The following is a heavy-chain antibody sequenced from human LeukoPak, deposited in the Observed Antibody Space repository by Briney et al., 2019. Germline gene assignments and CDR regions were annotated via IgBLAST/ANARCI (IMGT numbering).Heavy chain of an antibody. CDR3: ARGNTVTTGWFDP. V-gene: IGHV1-69*02. CDR1: GGTFRSYT. D-gene: IGHD4-17*01. CDR2: IIPILGIA. Sequence: SVKVSCKASGGTFRSYTISWVRQAPGQGLEWMGRIIPILGIANYAQKFQGRVTITADKSTSTAYMELSSLRSEDTAVYYCARGNTVTTGWFDPWGQGTLVTVSS. J-gene: IGHJ5*02.